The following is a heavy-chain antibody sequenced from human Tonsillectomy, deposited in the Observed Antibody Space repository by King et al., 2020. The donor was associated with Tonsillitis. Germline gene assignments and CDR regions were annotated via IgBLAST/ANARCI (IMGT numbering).Heavy chain of an antibody. CDR3: ARDRPLQLWSPRAFDI. CDR2: IYYSGST. J-gene: IGHJ3*02. Sequence: QLQLQESGPGLVKPSQTLSLTCTVSGGSITSGDSYWSWVRQPPGKGLEWIGYIYYSGSTYYNPSLKSRVTISVDTSENQFSLKLSSLTASDTAVYYCARDRPLQLWSPRAFDIWGQGTMVTVSS. CDR1: GGSITSGDSY. D-gene: IGHD5-18*01. V-gene: IGHV4-30-4*01.